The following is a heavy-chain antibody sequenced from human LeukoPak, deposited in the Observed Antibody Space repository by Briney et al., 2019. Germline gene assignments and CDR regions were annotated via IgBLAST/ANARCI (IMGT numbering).Heavy chain of an antibody. Sequence: SETLSLTCTVSGGSISSYYWSWIRQPPGKGLEWIGYIYYSGSTNYNPSLKSRVTISVDTSKNQFSLKLSSVTAADTAVYYCARYYYDSSGYYYDYWGQGTLVTVSS. J-gene: IGHJ4*02. CDR3: ARYYYDSSGYYYDY. D-gene: IGHD3-22*01. V-gene: IGHV4-59*01. CDR2: IYYSGST. CDR1: GGSISSYY.